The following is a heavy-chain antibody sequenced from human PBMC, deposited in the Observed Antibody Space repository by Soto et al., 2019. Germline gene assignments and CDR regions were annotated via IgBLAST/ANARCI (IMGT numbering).Heavy chain of an antibody. CDR1: GFTFSSYG. Sequence: GGSLRLSCAASGFTFSSYGMHGVRQAPGKGLEGVAVIWYDGSNKYYADSVKGRFTISRDNSKNTLYLQMNSLRAEDTAVYYCARDFNAITMVRGVTNYYYGMDVWGQGTTVTVSS. CDR3: ARDFNAITMVRGVTNYYYGMDV. V-gene: IGHV3-33*01. CDR2: IWYDGSNK. J-gene: IGHJ6*02. D-gene: IGHD3-10*01.